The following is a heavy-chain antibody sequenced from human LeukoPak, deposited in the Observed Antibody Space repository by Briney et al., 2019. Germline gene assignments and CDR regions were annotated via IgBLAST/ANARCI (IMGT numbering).Heavy chain of an antibody. CDR1: GLPLSSFA. Sequence: GRSLRPSCAASGLPLSSFALHWAGQVQAKGLEGVAVLSYDGSNKYYADSVKGRFTISRDNSKNTLYLQMNSLRAEDTAVYYCAKDGNYYDSSGYYPDAFDIWGQGTMVTVSS. CDR2: LSYDGSNK. CDR3: AKDGNYYDSSGYYPDAFDI. J-gene: IGHJ3*02. V-gene: IGHV3-30*18. D-gene: IGHD3-22*01.